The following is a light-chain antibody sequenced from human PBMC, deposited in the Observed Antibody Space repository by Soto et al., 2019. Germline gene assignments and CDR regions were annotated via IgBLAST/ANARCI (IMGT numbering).Light chain of an antibody. V-gene: IGKV1-39*01. Sequence: DIQMTQSPSSLPASVGDRVTITCRASQSIGSFLNWYQQKPGKAPKVLISAASRLQSGVPSRFTGSGSGAEFTLTISSLQLEDFATYYCQQSYSTLRWTFGQGTKVEIK. CDR3: QQSYSTLRWT. CDR1: QSIGSF. CDR2: AAS. J-gene: IGKJ1*01.